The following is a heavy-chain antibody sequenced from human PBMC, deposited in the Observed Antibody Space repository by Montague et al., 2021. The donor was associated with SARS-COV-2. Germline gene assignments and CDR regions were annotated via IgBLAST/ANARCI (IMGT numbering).Heavy chain of an antibody. CDR1: GGSISSYY. J-gene: IGHJ6*02. V-gene: IGHV4-4*07. CDR2: IYTSGST. Sequence: SETLSLTCTVSGGSISSYYWSWIRQPAGKGLELIGRIYTSGSTNYNPSLKSRVTMSVDTSKNQFSLKLSSVTAADTAVYYCARSIAVAGKEWYYYYGMDVWGQGTPVTVSS. CDR3: ARSIAVAGKEWYYYYGMDV. D-gene: IGHD6-19*01.